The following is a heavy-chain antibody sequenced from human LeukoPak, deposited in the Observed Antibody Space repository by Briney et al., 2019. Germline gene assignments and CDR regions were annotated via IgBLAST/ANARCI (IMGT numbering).Heavy chain of an antibody. CDR2: IYYSGGT. V-gene: IGHV4-39*01. D-gene: IGHD5-18*01. Sequence: SETLSLTCTVSGGSISSSSYYWGWIRQPPGKGLEWIGRIYYSGGTYYNPSLKSRVTISVDTSKNQFSLKLSSVTAADTAVYYCARHKFDGYSYGSRYYYYYMDVWGKGTTVTVSS. J-gene: IGHJ6*03. CDR3: ARHKFDGYSYGSRYYYYYMDV. CDR1: GGSISSSSYY.